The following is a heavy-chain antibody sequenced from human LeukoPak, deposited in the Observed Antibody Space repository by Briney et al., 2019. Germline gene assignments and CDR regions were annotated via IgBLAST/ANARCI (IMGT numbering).Heavy chain of an antibody. CDR1: GYTFTSYG. CDR2: ISAYNGNT. CDR3: ARSPYLYSSGISGYYFDY. J-gene: IGHJ4*02. V-gene: IGHV1-18*01. Sequence: ASVKVSCKASGYTFTSYGISWVRQAPGQGLEWMGWISAYNGNTNYAQKRQGRVTMTTATSTSTAYMKLRNLRSDDTAVYYCARSPYLYSSGISGYYFDYWGQGTLVTVSS. D-gene: IGHD6-19*01.